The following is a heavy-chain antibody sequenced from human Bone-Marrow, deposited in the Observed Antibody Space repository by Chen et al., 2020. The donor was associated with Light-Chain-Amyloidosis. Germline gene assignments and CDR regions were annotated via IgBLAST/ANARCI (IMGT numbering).Heavy chain of an antibody. CDR3: AKAGLSPRNVEVFVTVDS. CDR1: GLTFHTYA. V-gene: IGHV3-23*01. Sequence: EVQLLESGGDFVQPGRSLRLTCSASGLTFHTYAMTWVRRAPGKGLEWVSSISGSGGTTNYADSVEGRFTISRDNSNNTLNLQMDSLRAEDTAVYYCAKAGLSPRNVEVFVTVDSWGQGTLVTVSS. J-gene: IGHJ4*02. D-gene: IGHD2-21*01. CDR2: ISGSGGTT.